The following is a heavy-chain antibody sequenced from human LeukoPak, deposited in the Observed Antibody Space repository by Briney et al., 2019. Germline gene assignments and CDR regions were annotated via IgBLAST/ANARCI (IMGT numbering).Heavy chain of an antibody. J-gene: IGHJ4*02. Sequence: GASVKVSCKASGYTFTGYYMHWVRQAPGQGLEWMGWINPNSGGTNYAQKFQGRVTMTRDTSISTAYMELSRLRSDDTAVYYCARDRVGATTWLDYWGQGTLVTVSS. D-gene: IGHD1-26*01. CDR1: GYTFTGYY. CDR3: ARDRVGATTWLDY. V-gene: IGHV1-2*02. CDR2: INPNSGGT.